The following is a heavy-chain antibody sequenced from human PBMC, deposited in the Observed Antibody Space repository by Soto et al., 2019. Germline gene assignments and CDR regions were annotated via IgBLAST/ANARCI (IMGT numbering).Heavy chain of an antibody. V-gene: IGHV1-8*01. Sequence: QVQLVQSGAEVKKPGASVKVSCKASGYTFTSYDINWVRQATGQGLEWMGWMNPNSGNTGYAQKFQGRVTMTRNTSLRTAYVELSRLRSEDTAVYYCVRVPVYYVILAGYQNWFCSWGQGTLVTVSS. CDR3: VRVPVYYVILAGYQNWFCS. J-gene: IGHJ5*01. CDR1: GYTFTSYD. D-gene: IGHD3-9*01. CDR2: MNPNSGNT.